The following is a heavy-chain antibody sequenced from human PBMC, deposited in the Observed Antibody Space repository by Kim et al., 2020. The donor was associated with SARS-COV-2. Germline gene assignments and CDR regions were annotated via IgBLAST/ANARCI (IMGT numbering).Heavy chain of an antibody. CDR3: ARVLLPFPYQPVVPYYYYGMDV. D-gene: IGHD2-2*01. CDR1: GFTFSSYW. CDR2: IKQDGSEK. J-gene: IGHJ6*02. V-gene: IGHV3-7*01. Sequence: GGSLRLSCAASGFTFSSYWMSWVRQAPGKGLEWVANIKQDGSEKYYVDSVKGRFTISRDNAKNSLYLQMNSLRAEDTAVYYCARVLLPFPYQPVVPYYYYGMDVWVQGTTVTVSS.